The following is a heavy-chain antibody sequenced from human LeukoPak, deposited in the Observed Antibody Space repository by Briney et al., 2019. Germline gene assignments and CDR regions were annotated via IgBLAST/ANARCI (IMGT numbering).Heavy chain of an antibody. J-gene: IGHJ4*02. CDR1: GFSFSDYE. CDR2: ISTSGSTI. D-gene: IGHD5-12*01. CDR3: ARTAYSDYSLGF. V-gene: IGHV3-48*03. Sequence: GGSLRLSCAASGFSFSDYEMNWVRQAPGKGLEWISYISTSGSTIHYADSVKGRFTISRDNAKNTLYLQMNSLRAEDTAVYYCARTAYSDYSLGFWGQGTLVTVSS.